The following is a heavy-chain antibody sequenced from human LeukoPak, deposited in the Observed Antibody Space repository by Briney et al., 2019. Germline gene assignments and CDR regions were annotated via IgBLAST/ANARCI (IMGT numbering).Heavy chain of an antibody. CDR3: ARGYCSGGSCYYFDY. CDR2: IYSGGST. V-gene: IGHV3-53*01. J-gene: IGHJ4*02. Sequence: PGGSLRLSCAASGFTVSSNYMSWVRQAPGKGLEWVSVIYSGGSTYYADSVKGRFTISRDNSKNTLYLQMNSLRAEDTAVYHCARGYCSGGSCYYFDYWGQGTLVTVSS. D-gene: IGHD2-15*01. CDR1: GFTVSSNY.